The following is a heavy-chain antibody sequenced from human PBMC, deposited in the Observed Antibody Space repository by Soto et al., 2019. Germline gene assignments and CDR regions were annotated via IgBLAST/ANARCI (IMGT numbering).Heavy chain of an antibody. CDR3: ARGXGIAAAVGYYGMDV. J-gene: IGHJ6*02. D-gene: IGHD6-13*01. CDR2: INHSGST. CDR1: GGSFSGYY. Sequence: SETLSLTCAVYGGSFSGYYWSWIRQPPGKGLEWIGEINHSGSTNYNPSLKSRVTTSVDTSKNQFSLKLSSVTAADTAVYYCARGXGIAAAVGYYGMDVWGQGTTVTVSS. V-gene: IGHV4-34*01.